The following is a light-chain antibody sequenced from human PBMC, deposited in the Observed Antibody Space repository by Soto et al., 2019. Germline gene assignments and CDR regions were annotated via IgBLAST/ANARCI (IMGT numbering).Light chain of an antibody. CDR1: SSDVGGYNY. CDR3: ISYTSSSTLV. J-gene: IGLJ2*01. Sequence: QSALTQPASVSGSPGQSITISCTGTSSDVGGYNYVSWYQQHPGKAPKLMIYEVSNRPSGVSNRFSGSKSGNTASLTISGLQAEDEADYYCISYTSSSTLVFGGGIKVTVL. CDR2: EVS. V-gene: IGLV2-14*01.